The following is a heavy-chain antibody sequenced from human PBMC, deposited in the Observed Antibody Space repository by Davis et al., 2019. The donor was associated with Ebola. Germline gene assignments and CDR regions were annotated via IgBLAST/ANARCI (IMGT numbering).Heavy chain of an antibody. V-gene: IGHV1-18*01. D-gene: IGHD3-22*01. CDR3: ARVGTYYYDSSGYTNEAYYFDY. CDR1: GGTFSSYA. Sequence: ASVKVSCKASGGTFSSYAISWVRQAPGQGLEWMGWISAYNGNTNYAQKLQGRVTMTTDTSTSTAYMELRSLRSDDTAVYYCARVGTYYYDSSGYTNEAYYFDYWGQGTLVTVSS. J-gene: IGHJ4*02. CDR2: ISAYNGNT.